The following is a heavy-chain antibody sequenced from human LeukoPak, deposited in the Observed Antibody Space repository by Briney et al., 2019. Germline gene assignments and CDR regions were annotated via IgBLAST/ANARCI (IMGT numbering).Heavy chain of an antibody. CDR1: GFAFSSYA. D-gene: IGHD3-10*01. CDR2: ISNSAGST. V-gene: IGHV3-23*01. J-gene: IGHJ4*02. CDR3: AKRASGSGTSLYYFDY. Sequence: GGSLRLSCAASGFAFSSYAMSWVRQAPGKGLEWVSVISNSAGSTFYADSVKGRFTISRDNSKNTLYLQMNSLRAEDTAVYYCAKRASGSGTSLYYFDYWGQGTLVTVSS.